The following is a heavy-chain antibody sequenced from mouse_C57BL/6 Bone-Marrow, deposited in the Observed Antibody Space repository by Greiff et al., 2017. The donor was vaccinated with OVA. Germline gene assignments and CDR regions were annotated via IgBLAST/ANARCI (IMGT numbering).Heavy chain of an antibody. J-gene: IGHJ1*03. CDR1: GYSITSDY. D-gene: IGHD1-1*01. CDR2: ISYSGST. CDR3: ARDRYYYGSSYGYFDV. Sequence: VQLQQSGPGLAKPSQTLSLTCSVTGYSITSDYWNWIRKFPGNKLEYMGYISYSGSTYYNPSLKSRISITRDTSKNQYYLQLNSVTTEDTATYYCARDRYYYGSSYGYFDVWGTGTTVTVSS. V-gene: IGHV3-8*01.